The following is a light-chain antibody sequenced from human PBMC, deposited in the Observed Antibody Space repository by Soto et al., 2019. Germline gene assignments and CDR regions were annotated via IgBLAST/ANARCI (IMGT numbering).Light chain of an antibody. CDR3: QQYNNWPT. CDR1: QSVSSN. CDR2: GAS. Sequence: EIVMTQSPATLSVSPGERATLSCRASQSVSSNLAWYQQKPGQAPRHLIYGASTRATGIPARFSGRGSGKEVTHTISSLQSEDFAVDYCQQYNNWPTFGQGTKVEI. V-gene: IGKV3-15*01. J-gene: IGKJ1*01.